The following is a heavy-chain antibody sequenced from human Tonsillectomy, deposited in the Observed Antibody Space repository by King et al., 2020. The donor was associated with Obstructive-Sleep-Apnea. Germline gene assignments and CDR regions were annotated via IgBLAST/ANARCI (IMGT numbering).Heavy chain of an antibody. CDR2: IRTMAYGGRA. CDR1: VFTFGDYD. D-gene: IGHD3-9*01. V-gene: IGHV3-49*03. CDR3: TRESNILTGYTDY. J-gene: IGHJ4*02. Sequence: VQLVESGGGLVQPGRSLRLPCTASVFTFGDYDMSGFRDAPGRGLEWVGFIRTMAYGGRAEYAASVKGRFTNSRDDPTNIAYLQMNSLKTEDTAVYYCTRESNILTGYTDYWGQGTLVTVSS.